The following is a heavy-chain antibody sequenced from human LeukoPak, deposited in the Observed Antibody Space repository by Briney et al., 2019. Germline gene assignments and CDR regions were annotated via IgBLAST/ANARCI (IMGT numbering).Heavy chain of an antibody. CDR3: GTYPYYDSRGGAFDI. CDR1: GYSFTSYW. D-gene: IGHD3-22*01. J-gene: IGHJ3*02. Sequence: GESLKISCKGSGYSFTSYWIGWVRQMPGKGLEWMGIIYPGDSDTRYSPSFQGQVTISADKSISTAYLQWSSLKASDTAMYYCGTYPYYDSRGGAFDIWGQGTMVTVSS. CDR2: IYPGDSDT. V-gene: IGHV5-51*01.